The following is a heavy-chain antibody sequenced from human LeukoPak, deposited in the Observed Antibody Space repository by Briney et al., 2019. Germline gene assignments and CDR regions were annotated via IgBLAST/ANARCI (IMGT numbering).Heavy chain of an antibody. Sequence: SETLSLTCTVSGGSISSSAYHWGWIRQPPGKGLEWIGSIYYSGSRVTISAHTSKNQFSLKLSSVTAADTAVYYCARLWSTYCSGGSCPHQPNYWGQGTLVTVSS. CDR1: GGSISSSAYH. D-gene: IGHD2-15*01. V-gene: IGHV4-39*01. CDR3: ARLWSTYCSGGSCPHQPNY. CDR2: IYYSGS. J-gene: IGHJ4*02.